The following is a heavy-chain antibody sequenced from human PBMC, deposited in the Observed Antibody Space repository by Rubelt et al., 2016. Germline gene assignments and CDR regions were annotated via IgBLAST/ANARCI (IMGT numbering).Heavy chain of an antibody. D-gene: IGHD1-26*01. J-gene: IGHJ4*02. CDR2: INHSGST. Sequence: QVQLQQWGAGLLKPSETLSLTCAVYGGSFSGYYWSWIRQPPGKGLEWIGEINHSGSTNYNPSLKIRVTISVDTSKNQFSLKRSSVTAADTAVYYCARGALGIVGATAADYWGQGTLATVSS. CDR3: ARGALGIVGATAADY. CDR1: GGSFSGYY. V-gene: IGHV4-34*01.